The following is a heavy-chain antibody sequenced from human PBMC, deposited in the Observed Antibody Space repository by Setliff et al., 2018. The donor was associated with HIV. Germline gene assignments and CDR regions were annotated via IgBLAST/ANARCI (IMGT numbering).Heavy chain of an antibody. CDR1: GYTFTNYG. J-gene: IGHJ3*02. Sequence: ASVKVSCKASGYTFTNYGISWVRQAPGQGLEWMGRISPNSGGTQFAQKFQGRVALTRDTSISTAYMELSSLRSEDTAVYYCARDRSNYVGLDAFDIWGQGTMVTVSS. CDR3: ARDRSNYVGLDAFDI. D-gene: IGHD4-4*01. CDR2: ISPNSGGT. V-gene: IGHV1-2*06.